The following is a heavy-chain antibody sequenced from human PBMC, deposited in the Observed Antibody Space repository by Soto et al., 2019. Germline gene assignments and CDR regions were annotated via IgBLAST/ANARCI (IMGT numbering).Heavy chain of an antibody. V-gene: IGHV3-48*03. Sequence: EVQLVESGGGLVQPGGSLRLSCAASGFTFSSYEMNWVRQAPGKGLEWVSYISSSGSTIYYADSVKGRFTISRDNAKNSLYLEMNSLRAEDTAVYYCARGSHYYGSGSKPNWFYPWGQGTLVTVSA. CDR3: ARGSHYYGSGSKPNWFYP. CDR1: GFTFSSYE. CDR2: ISSSGSTI. D-gene: IGHD3-10*01. J-gene: IGHJ5*02.